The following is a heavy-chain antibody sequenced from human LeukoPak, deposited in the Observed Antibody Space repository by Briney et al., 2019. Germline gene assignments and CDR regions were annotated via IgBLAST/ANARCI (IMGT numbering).Heavy chain of an antibody. J-gene: IGHJ6*03. CDR1: GGSISSYY. Sequence: PSETLSLTCTVSGGSISSYYWSWLRQPAGKGLEWIGRIYTSGSTNYNPSLKSRVTMSVDTSKNQSSLKLSSVTAADTAVYYCARDSVPIVVVPAALEYYYYYYYMDVWGKGTTVTVSS. CDR3: ARDSVPIVVVPAALEYYYYYYYMDV. V-gene: IGHV4-4*07. D-gene: IGHD2-2*01. CDR2: IYTSGST.